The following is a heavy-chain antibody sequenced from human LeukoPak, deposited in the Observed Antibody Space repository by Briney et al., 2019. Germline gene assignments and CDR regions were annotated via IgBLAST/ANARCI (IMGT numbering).Heavy chain of an antibody. CDR2: INHSGST. CDR1: GGSFSGYY. J-gene: IGHJ4*02. Sequence: SETLSLTCAVSGGSFSGYYWSWIRQPPGKGLEWIGEINHSGSTIYNPSFKSRVTISVDTSKNQVSLKLSSVTAADTAVYYCARDRSGYSGYDFFDYWGQGALVTVSS. D-gene: IGHD5-12*01. CDR3: ARDRSGYSGYDFFDY. V-gene: IGHV4-34*01.